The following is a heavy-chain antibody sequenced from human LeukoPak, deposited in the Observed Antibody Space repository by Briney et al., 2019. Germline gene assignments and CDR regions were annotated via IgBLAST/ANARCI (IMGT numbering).Heavy chain of an antibody. CDR1: GYTFTGYY. CDR2: INPNSGGT. V-gene: IGHV1-2*06. Sequence: GASVKVSCKASGYTFTGYYMHWVRQAPGQGLEWMGRINPNSGGTNYAQKFQGRVTMTRDTSISTAYMELSRLRSDDTAVYYCTRVKYYYDSSGYGEAFDIWGQGTMVTVSS. J-gene: IGHJ3*02. CDR3: TRVKYYYDSSGYGEAFDI. D-gene: IGHD3-22*01.